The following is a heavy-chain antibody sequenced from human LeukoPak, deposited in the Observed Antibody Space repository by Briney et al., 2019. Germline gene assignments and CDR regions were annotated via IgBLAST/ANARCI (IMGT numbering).Heavy chain of an antibody. Sequence: PGGSLRLSCAASGLTFSDYAMSWFRQAPGKGLEWVSGITSGFTPHYADSVKGRFTISRDNSKNTFHLQLNSLRAEGTAVYYCAKDYSESRVADVFFEYWGQGTLVTVSS. CDR3: AKDYSESRVADVFFEY. CDR2: ITSGFTP. V-gene: IGHV3-23*01. D-gene: IGHD2-15*01. J-gene: IGHJ4*02. CDR1: GLTFSDYA.